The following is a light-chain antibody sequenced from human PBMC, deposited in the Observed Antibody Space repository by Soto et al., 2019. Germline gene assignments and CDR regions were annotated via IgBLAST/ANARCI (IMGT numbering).Light chain of an antibody. V-gene: IGKV1-27*01. Sequence: DIQXTQSPXSLSASVGDRVTITCRASQGISNYLAWYQQKPGKIPKLLIYASSTLQSGVPSRFSGSGSGTDFTLTISNLQPEDVATYYCQKYNSAPFTFGPGTKSRYQT. J-gene: IGKJ3*01. CDR3: QKYNSAPFT. CDR2: ASS. CDR1: QGISNY.